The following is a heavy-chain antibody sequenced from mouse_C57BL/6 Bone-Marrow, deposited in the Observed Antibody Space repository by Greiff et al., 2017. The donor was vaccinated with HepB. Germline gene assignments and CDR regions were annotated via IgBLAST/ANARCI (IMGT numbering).Heavy chain of an antibody. Sequence: QVQLQQSGPELVKPGASVKISCKASGYAFSSSWMNWVKQRPGKGLEWIGRIYPGDGDTNYNGKFKGKATLTADKSSSTAYMQLSSLTSVDSAVYVCARETHYYGSMFAYWGQGTLVTVSA. CDR2: IYPGDGDT. CDR3: ARETHYYGSMFAY. V-gene: IGHV1-82*01. J-gene: IGHJ3*01. D-gene: IGHD1-1*01. CDR1: GYAFSSSW.